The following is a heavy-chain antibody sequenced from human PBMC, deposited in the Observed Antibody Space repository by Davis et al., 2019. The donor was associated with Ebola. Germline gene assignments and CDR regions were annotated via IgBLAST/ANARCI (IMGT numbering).Heavy chain of an antibody. Sequence: GESLKISCAASGFTFKDYPMFWVRQAAGKGLEWVAFISFDGSNTYYAGSVKGRFTISRDNSKNALSLQMNSLRTEDSAVYSCARVGFKSGAPNHWGQGTLVTVSS. V-gene: IGHV3-30-3*01. CDR2: ISFDGSNT. CDR3: ARVGFKSGAPNH. D-gene: IGHD2-15*01. CDR1: GFTFKDYP. J-gene: IGHJ5*02.